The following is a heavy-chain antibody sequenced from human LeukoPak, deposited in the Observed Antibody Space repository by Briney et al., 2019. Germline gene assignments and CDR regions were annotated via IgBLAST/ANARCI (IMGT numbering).Heavy chain of an antibody. Sequence: GASVEVSCKASGYTFTSYGISWVRQAPGQGLEWMGWISAYNGNTNYAQKLQGRVTMTTDTSTSTAYMELRSLRSDDTAVYYCARAPNYYDSSGYLFDYWGQGTLVTVSS. CDR3: ARAPNYYDSSGYLFDY. CDR1: GYTFTSYG. CDR2: ISAYNGNT. V-gene: IGHV1-18*01. D-gene: IGHD3-22*01. J-gene: IGHJ4*02.